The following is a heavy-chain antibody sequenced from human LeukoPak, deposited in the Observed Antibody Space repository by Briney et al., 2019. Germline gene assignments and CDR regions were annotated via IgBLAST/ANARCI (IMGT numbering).Heavy chain of an antibody. CDR1: GFTFSDYW. Sequence: GGSLRLSCAASGFTFSDYWMSWVRQAPGKGLEWVANIKLDGSEKDYVDSVKGRFTISRDNAKNLLYLQMNRLRVEDTAVYYCVRGGSCYHNWGQGALVTVSS. D-gene: IGHD2-15*01. CDR2: IKLDGSEK. CDR3: VRGGSCYHN. J-gene: IGHJ4*02. V-gene: IGHV3-7*04.